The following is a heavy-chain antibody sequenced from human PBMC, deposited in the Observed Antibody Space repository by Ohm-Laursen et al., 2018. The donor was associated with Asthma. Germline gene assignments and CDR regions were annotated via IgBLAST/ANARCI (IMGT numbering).Heavy chain of an antibody. Sequence: GSLRLSCSASGYTFSRYSIHWVRQVPGKGLEWISYISASAGTMYYADSVKGRFTISRDNAKKSLFLHMSSLRAEDTAVYYCARGRSGGCYWGPCDFNSPLDVWGQGTTVIVSS. V-gene: IGHV3-48*04. D-gene: IGHD2-15*01. CDR1: GYTFSRYS. CDR2: ISASAGTM. J-gene: IGHJ6*02. CDR3: ARGRSGGCYWGPCDFNSPLDV.